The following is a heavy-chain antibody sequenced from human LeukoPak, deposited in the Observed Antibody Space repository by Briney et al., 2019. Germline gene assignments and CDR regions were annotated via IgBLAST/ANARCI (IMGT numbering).Heavy chain of an antibody. CDR3: ARADYYDSSGYYSDY. Sequence: SVKVSCKASGGTFSSYAISWVRQAPGQGLEWMGGIIPIFGTANYAQKFQGGVTITTDESTSTAYMELSSLRSEDTAVYYCARADYYDSSGYYSDYWGQGTLVTVSS. CDR2: IIPIFGTA. D-gene: IGHD3-22*01. J-gene: IGHJ4*02. CDR1: GGTFSSYA. V-gene: IGHV1-69*05.